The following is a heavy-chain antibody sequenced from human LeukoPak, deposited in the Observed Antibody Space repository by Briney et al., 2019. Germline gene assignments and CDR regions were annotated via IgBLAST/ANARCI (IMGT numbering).Heavy chain of an antibody. V-gene: IGHV3-33*06. CDR2: IWYDGSNK. Sequence: PGGSLRLSCAASGFTFSSYGMHWVRQAPGKGLEWVAVIWYDGSNKYYADSVKGRFTISRDNSKNTLYLRMNSLRAEDTAVYYCAKDLSVEMASEARGFGGQGTLVTVSS. J-gene: IGHJ4*02. D-gene: IGHD5-24*01. CDR1: GFTFSSYG. CDR3: AKDLSVEMASEARGF.